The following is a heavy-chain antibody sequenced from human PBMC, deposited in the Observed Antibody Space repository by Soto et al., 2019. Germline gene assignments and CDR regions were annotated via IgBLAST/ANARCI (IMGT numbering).Heavy chain of an antibody. Sequence: SETLSLTCTVAGGSMTRSGYYWGWIRQPPGNELQYIGSVYNNGQTYYNPSLSSRLTISVDTSNNHFSLKVKSVTAADTAVYYCARFSGSYNDRYFDCWGQGILVTVSS. D-gene: IGHD1-26*01. CDR3: ARFSGSYNDRYFDC. CDR1: GGSMTRSGYY. J-gene: IGHJ4*02. V-gene: IGHV4-39*02. CDR2: VYNNGQT.